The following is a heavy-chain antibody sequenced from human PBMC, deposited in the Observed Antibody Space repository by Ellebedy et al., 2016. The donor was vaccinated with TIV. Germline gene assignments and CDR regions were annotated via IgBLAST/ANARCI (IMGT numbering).Heavy chain of an antibody. CDR3: ARWGGSSGRFQGPYDF. J-gene: IGHJ4*02. D-gene: IGHD1-26*01. V-gene: IGHV1-69*04. CDR1: GGTFSNYA. Sequence: AASVKVSCKASGGTFSNYAFNWVRQAPGQGLEWMGRIIPILGVTEYVRNFQGRLTFTADKYTTTAYMELRSLRSEDTAVYYCARWGGSSGRFQGPYDFWGQGTLVAVSS. CDR2: IIPILGVT.